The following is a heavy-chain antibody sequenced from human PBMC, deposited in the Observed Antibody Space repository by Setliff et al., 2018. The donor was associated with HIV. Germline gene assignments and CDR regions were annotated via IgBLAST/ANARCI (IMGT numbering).Heavy chain of an antibody. CDR3: ARRVTGTTPRNAFDI. Sequence: SETLSLTCTFSGGSISSYYWSWIRQPPGKGLEWIGYIYTSGSTNYNPSLKSRVTISVDTSKNQFSLKLSSVTAADTAVYYCARRVTGTTPRNAFDIWGQGTMVTVSS. CDR2: IYTSGST. CDR1: GGSISSYY. D-gene: IGHD1-7*01. J-gene: IGHJ3*02. V-gene: IGHV4-4*09.